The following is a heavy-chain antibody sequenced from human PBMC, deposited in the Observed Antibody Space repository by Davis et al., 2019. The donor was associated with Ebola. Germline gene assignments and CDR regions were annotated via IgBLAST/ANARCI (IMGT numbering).Heavy chain of an antibody. Sequence: GESLKISCAASGFIVSDKYMSWVRQAPGKGLEWVSVIYGGGNTYYADSVKGRFTISRDNSKNTVYLQMNSLRAEDTAVYYCARGGNLGWGYYYGMDVWGKGTTVTVSS. D-gene: IGHD3/OR15-3a*01. J-gene: IGHJ6*04. CDR1: GFIVSDKY. CDR3: ARGGNLGWGYYYGMDV. V-gene: IGHV3-53*01. CDR2: IYGGGNT.